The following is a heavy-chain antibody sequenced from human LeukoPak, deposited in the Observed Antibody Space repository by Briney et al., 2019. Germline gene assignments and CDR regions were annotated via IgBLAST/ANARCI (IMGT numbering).Heavy chain of an antibody. CDR3: ARRESSSGWYEEDYFDY. V-gene: IGHV3-30-3*01. D-gene: IGHD6-19*01. CDR1: GFTFSSYA. Sequence: EGSLRLSCAASGFTFSSYAMHWVRQAPGKGLEWVAVISYDGSNKYYADSVKGRFTISRDNSKDTLYLQMNSLRAEDTAVYYCARRESSSGWYEEDYFDYWGQGTLVTVSS. CDR2: ISYDGSNK. J-gene: IGHJ4*02.